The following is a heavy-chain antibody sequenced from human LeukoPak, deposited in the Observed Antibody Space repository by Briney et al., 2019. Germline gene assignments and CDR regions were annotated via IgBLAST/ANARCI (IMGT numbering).Heavy chain of an antibody. D-gene: IGHD2-2*01. V-gene: IGHV4-30-2*01. J-gene: IGHJ3*02. CDR1: GGSISSGGYS. CDR3: ARPFIASIVVVPAAHDAFDI. CDR2: IYHSGST. Sequence: SQTLSLTCAVSGGSISSGGYSWSWIRQPPGKGLEWIGYIYHSGSTYYNPSLKSRVTISVDRSKNQFSLKLSSVTAADTAVYYCARPFIASIVVVPAAHDAFDIWGQGTMVTVSS.